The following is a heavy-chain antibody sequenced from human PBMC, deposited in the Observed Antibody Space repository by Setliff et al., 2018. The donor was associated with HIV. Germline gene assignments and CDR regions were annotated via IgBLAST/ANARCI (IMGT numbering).Heavy chain of an antibody. CDR2: LHLSGDT. Sequence: PSETLSLTCTVSGDSINSGTYYWSWIRQPAGKGLEWIGRLHLSGDTNYNPSLKSRVTMSIDTSKNQFSLKLSSVTAADTAVYYCARQGLVLVPASIDWRLPPSPIDYWGQGALVTVSS. CDR3: ARQGLVLVPASIDWRLPPSPIDY. D-gene: IGHD2-2*01. J-gene: IGHJ4*02. V-gene: IGHV4-61*02. CDR1: GDSINSGTYY.